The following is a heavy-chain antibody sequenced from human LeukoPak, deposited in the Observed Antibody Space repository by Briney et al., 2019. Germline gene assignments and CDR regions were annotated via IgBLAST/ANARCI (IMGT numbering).Heavy chain of an antibody. D-gene: IGHD3-22*01. CDR2: INHSGST. CDR3: ARRSPSDSSGRRARRKDAFDI. Sequence: PSETLSLTCAVYGGSFSGYYWSWIRQPPGKGLEWIGEINHSGSTNYNPSLKSRVTISVDTSKNQFSLKLSSVTAADTAVYYCARRSPSDSSGRRARRKDAFDIWGQGTMVTASS. V-gene: IGHV4-34*01. J-gene: IGHJ3*02. CDR1: GGSFSGYY.